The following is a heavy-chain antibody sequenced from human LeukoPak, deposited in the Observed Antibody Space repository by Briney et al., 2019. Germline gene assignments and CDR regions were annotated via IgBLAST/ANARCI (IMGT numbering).Heavy chain of an antibody. CDR3: ARDRLDGGSYPYYYYYGMDV. J-gene: IGHJ6*02. CDR2: IYSGGST. D-gene: IGHD1-26*01. V-gene: IGHV3-66*01. Sequence: GGSLRLSCAASGFTVSSNYMSWVRQAPGKGLEWVSVIYSGGSTYYADSVKGRFTISRDNSKNTLYLQMNSLRAEDTAVYYCARDRLDGGSYPYYYYYGMDVWGQGTTVTVSS. CDR1: GFTVSSNY.